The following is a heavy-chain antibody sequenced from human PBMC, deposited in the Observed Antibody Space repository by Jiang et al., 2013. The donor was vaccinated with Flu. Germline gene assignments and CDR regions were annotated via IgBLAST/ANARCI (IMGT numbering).Heavy chain of an antibody. CDR2: INPNSGGT. D-gene: IGHD3-22*01. J-gene: IGHJ4*02. V-gene: IGHV1-2*04. CDR1: GYTFTGYY. CDR3: ARGDSSGYYAYYFDY. Sequence: GAEVKKPGASVKVSCKASGYTFTGYYMHWVRQAPGQGLEWMGWINPNSGGTNYAQKFQGWVTMTRDTSISTAYMELSRLRSDDTAVYYCARGDSSGYYAYYFDYWGQGTLVTVSS.